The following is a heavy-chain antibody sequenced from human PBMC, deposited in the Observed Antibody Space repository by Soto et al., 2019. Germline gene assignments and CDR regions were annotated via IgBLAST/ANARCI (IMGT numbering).Heavy chain of an antibody. Sequence: PGGSLRLSCAASGFTFSSYSMSWVRQAPGKGLEWVSYISSSSSTIYYADSVKGRFTISRDNAKNSLYLQMNSLRAEDTAVYYCARTQYSYGLGSKYYMDVWGKGTTVTVSS. V-gene: IGHV3-48*01. CDR1: GFTFSSYS. CDR3: ARTQYSYGLGSKYYMDV. J-gene: IGHJ6*03. CDR2: ISSSSSTI. D-gene: IGHD5-18*01.